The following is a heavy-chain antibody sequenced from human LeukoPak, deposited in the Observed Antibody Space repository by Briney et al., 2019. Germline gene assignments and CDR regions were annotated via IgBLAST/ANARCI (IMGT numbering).Heavy chain of an antibody. J-gene: IGHJ4*02. V-gene: IGHV3-30-3*01. D-gene: IGHD6-19*01. CDR2: ISYDGTNK. CDR1: GFTFSSYA. CDR3: AREGREWLSVGIDY. Sequence: GGSLRLSCAASGFTFSSYAVYWVRQAPGKGLEWVAVISYDGTNKYYADSVKGRFTISRDNSKNTLYLQLNSLSFEDTAVYYCAREGREWLSVGIDYWGQGTLVTVSS.